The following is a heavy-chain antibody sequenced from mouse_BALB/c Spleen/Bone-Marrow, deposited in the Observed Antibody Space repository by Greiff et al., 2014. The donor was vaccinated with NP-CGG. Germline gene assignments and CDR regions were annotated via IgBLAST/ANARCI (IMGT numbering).Heavy chain of an antibody. CDR1: GFTFSDAR. CDR2: IRIKANNHAT. CDR3: TRGRGYYFDY. Sequence: EVKLEESGGGLVQPGGSMKLSCAASGFTFSDARMDWVRQSPEKGLEWVAEIRIKANNHATLYAESVKGRFTISRDDSKSSVYLQMNSLRTEDTGIYYCTRGRGYYFDYWGQGTTLTVSS. J-gene: IGHJ2*01. V-gene: IGHV6-6*01.